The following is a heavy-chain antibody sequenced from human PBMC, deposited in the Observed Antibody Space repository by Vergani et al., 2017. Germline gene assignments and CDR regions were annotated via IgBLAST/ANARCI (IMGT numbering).Heavy chain of an antibody. D-gene: IGHD2-21*01. CDR2: INPNSGGT. J-gene: IGHJ2*01. CDR1: GYTFTGYY. CDR3: ARDPPLAYCGGDCYRSDYWYFDL. V-gene: IGHV1-2*02. Sequence: QVHLVQSGAEVKQPGASVKVSFKASGYTFTGYYMHWVRHAPGQGLEWMGWINPNSGGTNYAQKFQGRVTMTRDTSISTAYMELSRLRSDDTAVYYCARDPPLAYCGGDCYRSDYWYFDLWGRGTLVTVSS.